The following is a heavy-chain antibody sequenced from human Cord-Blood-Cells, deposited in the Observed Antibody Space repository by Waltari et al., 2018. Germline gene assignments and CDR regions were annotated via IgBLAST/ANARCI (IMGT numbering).Heavy chain of an antibody. CDR3: ARDSTAAARPYPYYYYGMDV. CDR1: GFTFSSYS. V-gene: IGHV3-21*01. CDR2: ISSSSSYI. J-gene: IGHJ6*02. D-gene: IGHD6-13*01. Sequence: EVQLVESGGGLVKPGGSLRLSCAASGFTFSSYSMNWVRQAPGKGLEWVSSISSSSSYIYYADSVNGRFTISSNNAKNALYLQMNSLRAEDTAVYYCARDSTAAARPYPYYYYGMDVWGQGTTVTVSS.